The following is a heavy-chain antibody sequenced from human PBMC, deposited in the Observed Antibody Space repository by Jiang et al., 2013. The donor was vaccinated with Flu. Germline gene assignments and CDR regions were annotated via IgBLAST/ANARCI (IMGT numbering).Heavy chain of an antibody. J-gene: IGHJ3*02. V-gene: IGHV4-4*02. D-gene: IGHD6-19*01. Sequence: GPGLVKPSGTLSLTCAVSGGSISSSNWWSWVRQPPGKGLEWIGEIYHSGSTNYNPSLKSRVTISVDKSKNQFSLKLSSVTAADTAVYYCARESLTLGQWLVGRVELGGAFDIWGQGTMVTVSS. CDR1: GGSISSSNW. CDR2: IYHSGST. CDR3: ARESLTLGQWLVGRVELGGAFDI.